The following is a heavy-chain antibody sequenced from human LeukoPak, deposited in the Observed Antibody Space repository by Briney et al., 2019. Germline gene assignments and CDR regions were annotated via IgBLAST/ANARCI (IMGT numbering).Heavy chain of an antibody. CDR2: ISYDGSNK. CDR1: GFTFSSYG. J-gene: IGHJ2*01. Sequence: PGRSLRLSCAASGFTFSSYGMHWVRQAPGEGLEWVAVISYDGSNKYYADSVKGRFTISRDNSKNTLYLQMNSLRAEDTAVYYCAKDLREMAIPNWYFDLWGRGTLVTVSS. D-gene: IGHD1-26*01. CDR3: AKDLREMAIPNWYFDL. V-gene: IGHV3-30*18.